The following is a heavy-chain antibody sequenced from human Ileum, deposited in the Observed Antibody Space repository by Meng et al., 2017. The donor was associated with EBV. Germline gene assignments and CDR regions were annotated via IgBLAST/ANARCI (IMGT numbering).Heavy chain of an antibody. J-gene: IGHJ5*02. CDR2: IYHTGST. Sequence: LLLKEPGQGVVKPSETLSPTCGVSGCSITSYSYYWGWVRQPPGKGLEWIATIYHTGSTYYNPSLKSRVTISVDTSKNEFSLKVTSVTAADTALYYCARRDTAWFDPWGRGTLVTVSS. V-gene: IGHV4-39*01. D-gene: IGHD2-21*02. CDR1: GCSITSYSYY. CDR3: ARRDTAWFDP.